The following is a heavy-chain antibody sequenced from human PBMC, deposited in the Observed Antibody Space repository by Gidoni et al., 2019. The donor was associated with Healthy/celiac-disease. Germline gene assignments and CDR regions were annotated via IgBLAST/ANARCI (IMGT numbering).Heavy chain of an antibody. V-gene: IGHV3-30*18. J-gene: IGHJ6*02. Sequence: QVQLVESGGGVVQPGRSLRLSCAASGFTFRSYGMHWVRQAPGKGLEWVAVISYDGSNKYYADSVKGRFTISRDNSKNTLYLQMNSLRAEDTAVYYCAKDLNREPYYYYYGMDVWGQGTTVTVSS. CDR3: AKDLNREPYYYYYGMDV. CDR1: GFTFRSYG. CDR2: ISYDGSNK.